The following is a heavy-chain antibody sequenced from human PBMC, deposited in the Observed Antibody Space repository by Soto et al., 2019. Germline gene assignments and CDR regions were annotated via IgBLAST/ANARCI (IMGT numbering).Heavy chain of an antibody. CDR1: GYTFTIYG. V-gene: IGHV1-18*01. D-gene: IGHD6-13*01. Sequence: ASVKVSCKASGYTFTIYGISWVRQAPGQGLEWMGWISAYNGHTNYAQKVQGRVTMTTDTSTSTDYMELRSLRSDDTAVYYCARAPRIPAPESFDYWGQGTLVSVSS. CDR3: ARAPRIPAPESFDY. CDR2: ISAYNGHT. J-gene: IGHJ4*02.